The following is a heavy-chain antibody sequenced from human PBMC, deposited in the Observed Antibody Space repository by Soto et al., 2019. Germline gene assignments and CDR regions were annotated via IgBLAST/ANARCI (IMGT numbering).Heavy chain of an antibody. CDR2: INPSGGST. D-gene: IGHD3-9*01. CDR3: ARSAYYEILTGYDY. V-gene: IGHV1-46*01. J-gene: IGHJ4*02. Sequence: ASVKVSCKASGYTFSRYYMHWLRQSPGQGLEWMGIINPSGGSTSYAQKFQGRVTMTRDTSTSTVYMELSSLRSEDTAVYYCARSAYYEILTGYDYWGQGTLVTVSS. CDR1: GYTFSRYY.